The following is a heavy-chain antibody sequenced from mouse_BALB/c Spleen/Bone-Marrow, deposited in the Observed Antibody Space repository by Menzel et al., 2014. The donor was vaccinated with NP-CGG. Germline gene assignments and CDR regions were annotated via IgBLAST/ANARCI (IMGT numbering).Heavy chain of an antibody. CDR2: INPDSSTL. Sequence: EVKLVESGGGLVQHGGSLKLSCAASGFDFSRYWMCWVRQSPGKGLEWMGEINPDSSTLNYTPSLKDKSIISRDNAKNTLYRQKNKVTSEDTALIYGARPVFRYETPAYWSQGTTLTVSS. D-gene: IGHD2-14*01. CDR1: GFDFSRYW. CDR3: ARPVFRYETPAY. J-gene: IGHJ2*01. V-gene: IGHV4-1*02.